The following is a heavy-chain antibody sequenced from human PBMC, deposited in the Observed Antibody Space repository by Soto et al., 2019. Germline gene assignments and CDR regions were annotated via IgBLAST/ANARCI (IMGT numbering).Heavy chain of an antibody. D-gene: IGHD4-17*01. Sequence: SGTLSLTCTVSMDSISSYYWSWIRQPPGKGLEWIGYIYYSGSTNYNPSLKSRVTISVDTSKNQFPLKLSSVTAADTAVNYCASDNYPPLYGDHLLGYAFDIWDQGKMVPVSS. CDR3: ASDNYPPLYGDHLLGYAFDI. V-gene: IGHV4-59*01. CDR1: MDSISSYY. J-gene: IGHJ3*02. CDR2: IYYSGST.